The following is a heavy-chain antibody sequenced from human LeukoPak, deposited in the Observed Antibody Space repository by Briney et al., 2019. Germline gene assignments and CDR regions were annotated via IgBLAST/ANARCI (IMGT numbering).Heavy chain of an antibody. CDR3: ARGRITMVRELNWFDP. CDR2: IYYSGST. Sequence: SETLSLTCTVSGGSISSSSYYWGWIRQPPGKGLEWIGSIYYSGSTNYNPSLKSRVTISVDTSKNQFSLKLSSVTAADTAVYYCARGRITMVRELNWFDPWGQGTLVTVSS. D-gene: IGHD3-10*01. J-gene: IGHJ5*02. CDR1: GGSISSSSYY. V-gene: IGHV4-39*07.